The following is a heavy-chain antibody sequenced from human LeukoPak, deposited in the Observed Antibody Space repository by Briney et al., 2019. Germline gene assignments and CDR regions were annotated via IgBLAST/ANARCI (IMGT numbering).Heavy chain of an antibody. D-gene: IGHD6-13*01. J-gene: IGHJ5*02. Sequence: SETLSLTCTVSGGSISSYYWDWIRQPPGKGLEWIGTFYHSGSTNYNPSLKSRVTISEDTSKNQFSLKLSSVTAADTAVYYCARDLAAAGTIDPWGQGTLVTVSS. V-gene: IGHV4-59*01. CDR3: ARDLAAAGTIDP. CDR2: FYHSGST. CDR1: GGSISSYY.